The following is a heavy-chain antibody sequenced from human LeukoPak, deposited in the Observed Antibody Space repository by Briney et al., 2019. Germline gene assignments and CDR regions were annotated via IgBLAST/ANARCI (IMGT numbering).Heavy chain of an antibody. CDR3: ARHMVSGWYDRFDY. V-gene: IGHV4-39*01. Sequence: SETLSLTCTVSGGSISSSSYYWGWIRQPPGKGLEWIGSIYYSGSTYNNPSLKSRVTISVDTSKNQFSLKLSSVTAADTAVYYCARHMVSGWYDRFDYWGQGTLVTVSS. J-gene: IGHJ4*02. D-gene: IGHD6-19*01. CDR2: IYYSGST. CDR1: GGSISSSSYY.